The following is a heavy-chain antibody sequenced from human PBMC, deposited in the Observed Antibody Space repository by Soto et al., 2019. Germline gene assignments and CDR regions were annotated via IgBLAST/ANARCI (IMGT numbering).Heavy chain of an antibody. CDR1: GGSISSYY. CDR3: ARPVGVEQQLVHDAFDI. D-gene: IGHD6-13*01. CDR2: IYYSGST. V-gene: IGHV4-59*08. J-gene: IGHJ3*02. Sequence: SETLSLTCPVSGGSISSYYWSWIRQPPGKGLEWIGYIYYSGSTNYNPSLKSRVTISVDTSKNQFSLKLNSVTAADTAVYYCARPVGVEQQLVHDAFDIWGQGIKVTVS.